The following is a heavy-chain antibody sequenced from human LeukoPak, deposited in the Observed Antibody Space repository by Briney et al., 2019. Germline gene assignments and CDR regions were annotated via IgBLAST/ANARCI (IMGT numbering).Heavy chain of an antibody. CDR1: GDSITSGGFY. V-gene: IGHV4-39*01. J-gene: IGHJ5*02. D-gene: IGHD4/OR15-4a*01. Sequence: PSGTLSLTCNVSGDSITSGGFYWAWIRQSPGKGLEWIGNVYYSGTTQYNPSLKGRVTISMDMSKNQFSLNLNSVSVTDTAIYYCARRDYAAWFDPWGQGTLVTVSS. CDR3: ARRDYAAWFDP. CDR2: VYYSGTT.